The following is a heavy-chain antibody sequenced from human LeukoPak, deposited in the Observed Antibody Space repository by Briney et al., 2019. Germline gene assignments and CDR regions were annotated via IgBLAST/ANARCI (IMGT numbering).Heavy chain of an antibody. CDR2: ISSSSNTI. D-gene: IGHD5-18*01. Sequence: GGSLRLSCVDSGFTFSSYNMNWVRQAPGKGLEWVSYISSSSNTIYYADSVKGRLTISRDNAKTSLYLQMNSLRDEDTAVYYCASDGRAGYSSGWSFDYWGQGTLVTVSS. CDR3: ASDGRAGYSSGWSFDY. CDR1: GFTFSSYN. J-gene: IGHJ4*02. V-gene: IGHV3-48*02.